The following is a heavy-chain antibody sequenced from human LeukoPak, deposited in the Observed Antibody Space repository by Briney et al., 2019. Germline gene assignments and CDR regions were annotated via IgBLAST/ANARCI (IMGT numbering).Heavy chain of an antibody. Sequence: GGSLRLSCAASGFTFSSYWMSWVRQAPGRGLEWVANIKQDGSEKYYVDSVKGRFTISRDNAKNSLYLQMNSLRAEDTAVYYCARGFHYDSSAGFDYWGQGTLVTVSS. J-gene: IGHJ4*02. D-gene: IGHD3-22*01. CDR1: GFTFSSYW. CDR2: IKQDGSEK. V-gene: IGHV3-7*01. CDR3: ARGFHYDSSAGFDY.